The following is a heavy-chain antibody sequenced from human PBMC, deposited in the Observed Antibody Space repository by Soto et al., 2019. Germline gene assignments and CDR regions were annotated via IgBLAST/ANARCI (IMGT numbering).Heavy chain of an antibody. V-gene: IGHV4-30-4*02. CDR2: IYYSGST. CDR1: GGSISSGDYY. CDR3: ARDSPPPSIFEEAPYYGMDV. D-gene: IGHD3-3*02. J-gene: IGHJ6*02. Sequence: SETLSLICTVSGGSISSGDYYWSWIRQPPGKGLEWIGYIYYSGSTYYNPSLKSRVTISVDTSKNQFSLRLSSVTAADTAVYYCARDSPPPSIFEEAPYYGMDVLGQGTTVTVSS.